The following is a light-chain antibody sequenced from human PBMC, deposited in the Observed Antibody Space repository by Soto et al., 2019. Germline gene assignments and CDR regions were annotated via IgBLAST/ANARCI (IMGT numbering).Light chain of an antibody. CDR3: QQCDNWPPT. CDR1: QSVSSN. J-gene: IGKJ1*01. CDR2: DAS. V-gene: IGKV3-15*01. Sequence: EIVLIQSPATLSLSPGERAALSCRASQSVSSNLAWYQQNPGQAPRLLIFDASTRATGIPARFSGSGSGTGFTLTISSLQSEDFAVYYCQQCDNWPPTFGQGTK.